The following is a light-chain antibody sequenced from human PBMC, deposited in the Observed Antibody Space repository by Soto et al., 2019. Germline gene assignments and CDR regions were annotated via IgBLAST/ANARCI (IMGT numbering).Light chain of an antibody. CDR2: GAS. V-gene: IGKV3-20*01. CDR1: QSVSNNY. CDR3: QQYGSSGT. Sequence: DIVLTQSPGPLSLSPGERATLSCRASQSVSNNYLAWYQQKPGQAPRLLIYGASNRATGIPDRFSGSGSGTDFTLTISRLEPEDFAVYYCQQYGSSGTFGQGTKVDIK. J-gene: IGKJ1*01.